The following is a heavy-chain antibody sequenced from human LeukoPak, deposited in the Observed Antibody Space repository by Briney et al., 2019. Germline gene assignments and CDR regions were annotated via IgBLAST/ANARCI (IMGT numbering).Heavy chain of an antibody. CDR2: IYYSGST. CDR1: GGSISSGGYY. Sequence: SQTLSLTCTVSGGSISSGGYYWSWIRQHPGKGLEWIGYIYYSGSTYYNPSLKSRVTISVDTSKNQFSLKLSSVTAADTAVYYCARSEGRRYYYDSSGYLAIDYWGQGTLVTVSS. CDR3: ARSEGRRYYYDSSGYLAIDY. V-gene: IGHV4-31*03. J-gene: IGHJ4*02. D-gene: IGHD3-22*01.